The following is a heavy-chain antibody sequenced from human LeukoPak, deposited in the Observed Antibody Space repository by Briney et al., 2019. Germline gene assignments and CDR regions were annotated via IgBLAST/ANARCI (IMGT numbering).Heavy chain of an antibody. J-gene: IGHJ5*02. CDR1: GYTFTGYY. D-gene: IGHD1-26*01. V-gene: IGHV1-2*02. CDR3: ARDNSVGDNAWWFDP. Sequence: ASVKVSCKASGYTFTGYYMHWVRQAPGQGLEWVGWINPNSGGTNYAQKFQGRVTMTRDMSTSTDYTELSRLRSEDTAIYYCARDNSVGDNAWWFDPWGQGTLVTVSS. CDR2: INPNSGGT.